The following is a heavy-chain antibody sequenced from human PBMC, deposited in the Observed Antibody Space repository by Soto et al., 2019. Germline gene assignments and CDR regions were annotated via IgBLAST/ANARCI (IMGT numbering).Heavy chain of an antibody. CDR1: GFTFSSYG. V-gene: IGHV3-33*01. CDR3: ARDWNGMNV. CDR2: IWYDGSNK. Sequence: QVQLVESGGGVVQPGRSLRLSCAASGFTFSSYGIHWVRQAPGKGLEWVAVIWYDGSNKYYADSVKGRFSISRDNSKNTGHLQMINLTAGDTAEYHCARDWNGMNVWGQGTTVTVSS. D-gene: IGHD3-3*01. J-gene: IGHJ6*02.